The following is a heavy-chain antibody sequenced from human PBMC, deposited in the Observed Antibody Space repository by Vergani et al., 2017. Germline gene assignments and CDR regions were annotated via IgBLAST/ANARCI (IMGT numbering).Heavy chain of an antibody. D-gene: IGHD4-17*01. J-gene: IGHJ6*02. CDR2: VDPEDGET. CDR1: GYTFTDHY. CDR3: ATPQTVTTGGMEV. V-gene: IGHV1-69-2*01. Sequence: EVQLVQSGAEVKKPGATMKISCKVSGYTFTDHYMHWVKQAPGKGLEWMGLVDPEDGETIYEEKFKVRVTIAADTSTDTAHLELSRLRSEDTSVYYCATPQTVTTGGMEVWGQGTTVIVSS.